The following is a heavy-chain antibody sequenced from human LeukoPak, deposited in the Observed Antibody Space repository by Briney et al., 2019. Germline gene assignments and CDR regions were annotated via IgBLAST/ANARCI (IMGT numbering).Heavy chain of an antibody. CDR2: INPNSGGT. D-gene: IGHD6-13*01. V-gene: IGHV1-2*02. CDR1: GYTFTGYY. J-gene: IGHJ6*03. Sequence: ASVKVSCKASGYTFTGYYMHWVRQAPGHGLEWMGWINPNSGGTNYAKKFQGRVNMTRDTSISTAYMEPSRLRSDDTAVYYCARSAGSWWGYYYYYMDVWGKGTTVTVSS. CDR3: ARSAGSWWGYYYYYMDV.